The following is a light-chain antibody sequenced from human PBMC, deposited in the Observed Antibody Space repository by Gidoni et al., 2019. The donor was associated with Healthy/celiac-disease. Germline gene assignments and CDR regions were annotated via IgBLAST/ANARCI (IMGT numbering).Light chain of an antibody. CDR1: TGAVTSGYY. CDR3: LLYYGGAHYV. CDR2: STS. Sequence: QTVVTQEPSLTVSPGGTGTLTCASSTGAVTSGYYPNWFQQNPGQAPRALIYSTSNTHSWTPARFSGSLLGGKAALTLSGVQPEDEAEYYCLLYYGGAHYVFGTGTKVTVL. J-gene: IGLJ1*01. V-gene: IGLV7-43*01.